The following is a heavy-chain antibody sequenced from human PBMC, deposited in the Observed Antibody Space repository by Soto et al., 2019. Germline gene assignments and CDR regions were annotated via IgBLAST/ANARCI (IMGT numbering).Heavy chain of an antibody. V-gene: IGHV1-2*04. CDR3: ARGDSTDCSNGVCSFFYNHDMDV. CDR2: INPKSGGT. D-gene: IGHD2-8*01. J-gene: IGHJ6*02. CDR1: GYSFTDYH. Sequence: GASVKVSCKASGYSFTDYHIHWVRQAPGQGLEWLGRINPKSGGTSTAQKFQGWVTMTTDTSISAASMELTRLTSDDTAIYYCARGDSTDCSNGVCSFFYNHDMDVWGQGTTVTVSS.